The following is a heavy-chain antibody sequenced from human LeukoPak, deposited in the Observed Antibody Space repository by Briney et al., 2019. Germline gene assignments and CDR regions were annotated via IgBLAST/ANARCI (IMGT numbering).Heavy chain of an antibody. CDR2: IRRDGSAI. CDR1: GFIFSNSW. D-gene: IGHD2-2*01. J-gene: IGHJ4*02. Sequence: GGSLRLSCIASGFIFSNSWMTWVRQAPGKGLEWVANIRRDGSAIHYVDSVKGRFTISRDNAQNSLYLQMNSLRAEDTAVYYCARDSGYCSSTGCYVHYFDYWGQGTLVTVSS. V-gene: IGHV3-7*01. CDR3: ARDSGYCSSTGCYVHYFDY.